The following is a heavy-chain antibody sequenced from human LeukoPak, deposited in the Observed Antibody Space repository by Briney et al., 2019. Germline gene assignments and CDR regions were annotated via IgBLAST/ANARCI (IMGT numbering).Heavy chain of an antibody. V-gene: IGHV3-74*03. CDR3: YGGNAEH. CDR2: INTDGSST. J-gene: IGHJ1*01. Sequence: PGGSLRLPCAASGFTFSSHWMHWVRQAPGKGLMWVSGINTDGSSTMYADSVKGRFTISRDNAKNTLYLQMNSLRGEDTAVYHCYGGNAEHWGQGTLVTVSS. D-gene: IGHD4-23*01. CDR1: GFTFSSHW.